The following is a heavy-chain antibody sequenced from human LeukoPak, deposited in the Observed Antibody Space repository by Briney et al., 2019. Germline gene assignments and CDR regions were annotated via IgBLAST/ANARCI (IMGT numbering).Heavy chain of an antibody. CDR3: ARVKQMVPAISRPFDY. CDR2: LSGVGGST. D-gene: IGHD2-15*01. J-gene: IGHJ4*02. V-gene: IGHV3-23*01. Sequence: SGGSVRLSCAASGFTFSNYAMSWVRQAPGKGLEWVSALSGVGGSTYYADSVKGRFTISRDNSKNTLSLQMNSLRAEDTAVYYCARVKQMVPAISRPFDYWGQGTLVTVSS. CDR1: GFTFSNYA.